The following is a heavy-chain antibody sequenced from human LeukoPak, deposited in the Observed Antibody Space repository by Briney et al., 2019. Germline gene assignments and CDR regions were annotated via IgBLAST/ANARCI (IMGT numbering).Heavy chain of an antibody. CDR1: GFTFSSYW. V-gene: IGHV3-7*01. Sequence: GGSLRLSCAASGFTFSSYWMSWVRQAPGKGLEWVANIKQDGSEKYYVDSVKGRFTISRDNAKNSLYLQMNSLRAEDTAVYYCANEIGGPAVAGTGYFDYWGQGTLVTVSS. D-gene: IGHD6-19*01. CDR2: IKQDGSEK. J-gene: IGHJ4*02. CDR3: ANEIGGPAVAGTGYFDY.